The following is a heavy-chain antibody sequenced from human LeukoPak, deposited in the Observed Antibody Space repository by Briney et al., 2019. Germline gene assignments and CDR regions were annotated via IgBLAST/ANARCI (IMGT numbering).Heavy chain of an antibody. CDR2: ISGSGGST. Sequence: GGSLRLSCAASGFTFSSYAMSWVRQAPGKGLEWVSAISGSGGSTYYADSVKGRFTISRDNSKNTLYLQMNSLRAEDTAVYYCANHGGRHQWLAQSDYWGQGTPVTVSS. D-gene: IGHD6-19*01. J-gene: IGHJ4*02. V-gene: IGHV3-23*01. CDR1: GFTFSSYA. CDR3: ANHGGRHQWLAQSDY.